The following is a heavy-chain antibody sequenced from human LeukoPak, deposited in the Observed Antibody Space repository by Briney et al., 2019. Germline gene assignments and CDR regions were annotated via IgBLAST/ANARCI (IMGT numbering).Heavy chain of an antibody. Sequence: GGSLRLSCAASGFTFSSYAMSWVRQAPGKGLQYVSDISSNGGSTYYADSVKGRFTISRDNSKNTLYLQMGSLRAEDMAVYYCARAKAYFFDYWGQGALVTVSS. CDR2: ISSNGGST. CDR1: GFTFSSYA. V-gene: IGHV3-64*02. CDR3: ARAKAYFFDY. J-gene: IGHJ4*02.